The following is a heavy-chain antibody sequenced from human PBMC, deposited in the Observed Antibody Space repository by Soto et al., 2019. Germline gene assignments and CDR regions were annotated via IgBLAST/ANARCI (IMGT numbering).Heavy chain of an antibody. CDR3: AKAFDSSGYDMDY. D-gene: IGHD3-22*01. Sequence: PGGSLRLSCAASGFSFGSYGMHWVRQAPGKGLEWVAVISYDGSNKYYGDSVKGRFTISRDNSKNTLSLQMNSLRAEDTAVYYCAKAFDSSGYDMDYWGPGTLVTVSS. CDR2: ISYDGSNK. V-gene: IGHV3-30*18. J-gene: IGHJ4*02. CDR1: GFSFGSYG.